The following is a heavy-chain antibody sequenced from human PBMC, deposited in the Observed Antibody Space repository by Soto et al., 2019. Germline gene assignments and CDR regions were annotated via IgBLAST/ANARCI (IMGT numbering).Heavy chain of an antibody. CDR2: IYWNDDK. D-gene: IGHD3-22*01. CDR3: AHSRTYYYDSSGYYLGGYFDF. V-gene: IGHV2-5*01. CDR1: GFLLNTSGVG. Sequence: SGPTLVNPTHTLTLTCTFSGFLLNTSGVGVGWIRQPPGKALEWLALIYWNDDKRYSPSLKSRFTIIKDTSKNQVVLTMTNMDPVDTATYYCAHSRTYYYDSSGYYLGGYFDFWGQGTLVTVSS. J-gene: IGHJ4*02.